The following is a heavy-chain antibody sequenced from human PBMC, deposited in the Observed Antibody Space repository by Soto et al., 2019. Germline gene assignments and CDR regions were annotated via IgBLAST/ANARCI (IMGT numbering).Heavy chain of an antibody. V-gene: IGHV3-30*18. CDR2: ISYDGSNK. D-gene: IGHD7-27*01. Sequence: HPGGSLRLSCAASGFTFSSYGMHWVRQAPGKGLEWVAVISYDGSNKYYADSVKGRFTISRDNSKNTLYLQMNSLRAEDTAVYYCAKCGENRCYYYYGMDVWGQGTTVTVSS. CDR1: GFTFSSYG. J-gene: IGHJ6*02. CDR3: AKCGENRCYYYYGMDV.